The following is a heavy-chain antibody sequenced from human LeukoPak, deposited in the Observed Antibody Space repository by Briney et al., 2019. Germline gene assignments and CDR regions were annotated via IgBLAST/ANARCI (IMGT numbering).Heavy chain of an antibody. V-gene: IGHV3-23*01. J-gene: IGHJ4*02. D-gene: IGHD6-19*01. Sequence: GGSLRLSCAASGFTFSIYAMSWVRQAPGKGLQWVSSITSRGESTYYADSVKGRFTISRDNSKNTLYLQMNSLRAEDTAVYYCARENTIGIAVAGYFDYWGQGTLVTVSS. CDR2: ITSRGEST. CDR3: ARENTIGIAVAGYFDY. CDR1: GFTFSIYA.